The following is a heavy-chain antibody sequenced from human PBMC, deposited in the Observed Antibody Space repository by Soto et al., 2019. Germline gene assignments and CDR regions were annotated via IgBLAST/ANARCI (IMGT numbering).Heavy chain of an antibody. CDR2: MHPNSGNR. CDR3: ARTLLFYGSGTYMGWFDP. J-gene: IGHJ5*01. Sequence: QAQVVQSGAEVKKPGASVKVSCKASGYPFTSYEINWVRQAPGQGLEWMGWMHPNSGNRGSARKLQDRLTLTRNISTSTVYMELSSLGSEDTAIYYCARTLLFYGSGTYMGWFDPWGQGTLVTVSS. CDR1: GYPFTSYE. D-gene: IGHD3-10*01. V-gene: IGHV1-8*01.